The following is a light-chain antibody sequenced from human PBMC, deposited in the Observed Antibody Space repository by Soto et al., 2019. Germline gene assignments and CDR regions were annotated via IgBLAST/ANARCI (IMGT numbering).Light chain of an antibody. Sequence: EIGLTQFPGTLSLSPGERATLSCRASQSLKTNSIAWYQQKPGQAPRLLISAVSSRATDIPDRFNGGGSGTDFTLNISRLEPEDFEMYYCYQYGLSPRTFGQGTKVDIK. CDR3: YQYGLSPRT. CDR2: AVS. V-gene: IGKV3-20*01. J-gene: IGKJ1*01. CDR1: QSLKTNS.